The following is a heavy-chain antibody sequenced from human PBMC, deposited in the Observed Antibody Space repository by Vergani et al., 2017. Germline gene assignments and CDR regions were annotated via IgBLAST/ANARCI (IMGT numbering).Heavy chain of an antibody. D-gene: IGHD6-13*01. J-gene: IGHJ4*02. CDR1: GGSISSGDYY. CDR3: ARGIAAAGRRGSFDY. V-gene: IGHV4-30-4*08. Sequence: QVQLQESGPGLVKPSQTLSLTCTVSGGSISSGDYYWSWIRQPPGKGLEWIGYIYYSGSTYYNPSIKSRVTISVDTSKNQFSLKLSSVTAADTAVYYCARGIAAAGRRGSFDYWGQGTLVTVSS. CDR2: IYYSGST.